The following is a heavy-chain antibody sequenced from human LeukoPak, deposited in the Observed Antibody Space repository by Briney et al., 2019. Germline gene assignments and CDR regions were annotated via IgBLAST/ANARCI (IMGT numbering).Heavy chain of an antibody. CDR2: IRYDGSNK. V-gene: IGHV3-30*02. CDR1: GFTFSSYG. D-gene: IGHD5-24*01. Sequence: GGSLRLSCAASGFTFSSYGMHWVRQAPGKGLEWVAFIRYDGSNKYYADSVKGRFTISRDNSKNTLDLQMTSLRAEDTAVYYCAKDLNGYNSHWGQGTLVTVSS. CDR3: AKDLNGYNSH. J-gene: IGHJ4*02.